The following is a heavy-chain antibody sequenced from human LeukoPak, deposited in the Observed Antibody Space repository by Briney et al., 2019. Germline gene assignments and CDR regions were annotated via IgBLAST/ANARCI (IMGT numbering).Heavy chain of an antibody. CDR1: GFTFDDYA. D-gene: IGHD3-10*01. J-gene: IGHJ4*02. CDR3: AKATMVRGVMSFDY. V-gene: IGHV3-9*01. CDR2: ISWNSGSI. Sequence: GGSPRLSCAASGFTFDDYAMHWVRQAPGKGLEWVSGISWNSGSIGYADSVKGRFTISRDNAKNSLYLQMNSLRAEDTALYYCAKATMVRGVMSFDYWGQGTLVTVSS.